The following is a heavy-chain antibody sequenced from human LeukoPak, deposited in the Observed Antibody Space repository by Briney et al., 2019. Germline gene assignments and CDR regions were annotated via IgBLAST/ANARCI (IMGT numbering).Heavy chain of an antibody. J-gene: IGHJ4*02. CDR3: ARGVGTTNPPEDY. Sequence: GGSLRLSCAASGFTFSSYWMRWVRQAPGKGLEWVANIKEDGSEKYYVDSVKGRFTISRDNAKNTLYLQMNSLRAEDTAVYYCARGVGTTNPPEDYWGQGTLVTVSS. CDR1: GFTFSSYW. V-gene: IGHV3-7*01. CDR2: IKEDGSEK. D-gene: IGHD1-26*01.